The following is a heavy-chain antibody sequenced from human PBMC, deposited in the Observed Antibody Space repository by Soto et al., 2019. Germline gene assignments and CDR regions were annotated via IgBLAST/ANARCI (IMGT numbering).Heavy chain of an antibody. V-gene: IGHV3-15*07. Sequence: EVQLVESGGGLIYPGGSLRLSCAASGLTISDAWMNWVRQAPGKGLEWVGRIKTNTEGGTTDYAAAVKGRFTVSRDDSKTTLYLQMNSLKIEDTAVYYCTTGSVEGVWGQGTTVIVSS. J-gene: IGHJ6*02. CDR1: GLTISDAW. CDR3: TTGSVEGV. CDR2: IKTNTEGGTT. D-gene: IGHD2-15*01.